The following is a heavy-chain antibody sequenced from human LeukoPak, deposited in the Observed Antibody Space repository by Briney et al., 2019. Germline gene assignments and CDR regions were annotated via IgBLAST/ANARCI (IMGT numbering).Heavy chain of an antibody. J-gene: IGHJ5*02. CDR3: ARLFWSANNWFDP. CDR2: IYYSGST. Sequence: SETLSLTCTVSGGSISSSSYYWGWIRQPPGKGLEWIGSIYYSGSTYYNPSLKSRVTISVDTSKNQFSLKLSSVTAADTAVYYCARLFWSANNWFDPWGQGTLVTVSS. CDR1: GGSISSSSYY. V-gene: IGHV4-39*01. D-gene: IGHD3-3*01.